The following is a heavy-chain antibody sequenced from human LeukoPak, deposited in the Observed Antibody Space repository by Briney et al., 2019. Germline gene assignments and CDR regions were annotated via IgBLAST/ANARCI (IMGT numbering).Heavy chain of an antibody. J-gene: IGHJ4*02. CDR3: ARDQLTDY. V-gene: IGHV4-39*07. CDR2: IYYSGST. Sequence: PSETLSLTCTVSGGSISSSSYYWGWIRQPPGKGLEWIGSIYYSGSTYYNPSLKSRVTISVDTSKNQFSLKLSSVTAADTAVYYCARDQLTDYWGQGTLVTVSS. CDR1: GGSISSSSYY. D-gene: IGHD1-1*01.